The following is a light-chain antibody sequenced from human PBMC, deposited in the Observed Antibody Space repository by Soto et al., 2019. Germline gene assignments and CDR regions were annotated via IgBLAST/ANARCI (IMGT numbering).Light chain of an antibody. Sequence: QSVLTQPASVSGSPGQSITISCAGTSSDIGTYNSVSWYQQHPGKAPKLILFEVTNRPSGVSTRFSGSKSGNTASLTISGLQAAEEPYYHCHSFTPTRTRFVLGTVTKATVL. CDR1: SSDIGTYNS. CDR3: HSFTPTRTRFV. V-gene: IGLV2-14*01. CDR2: EVT. J-gene: IGLJ1*01.